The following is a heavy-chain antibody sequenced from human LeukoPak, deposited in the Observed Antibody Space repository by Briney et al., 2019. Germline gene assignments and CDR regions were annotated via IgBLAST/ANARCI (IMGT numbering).Heavy chain of an antibody. D-gene: IGHD5-18*01. Sequence: ASVKVSCKASGYTFTGYYMHWVRQAPGQGLEWMGWINPNSGGTNYAQKFQGRVTMTRDTSISTAYMELSRLRSDDTAVYYCANVIQLWKNEFDYWGREPWSPSPQ. CDR3: ANVIQLWKNEFDY. CDR2: INPNSGGT. V-gene: IGHV1-2*02. CDR1: GYTFTGYY. J-gene: IGHJ4*02.